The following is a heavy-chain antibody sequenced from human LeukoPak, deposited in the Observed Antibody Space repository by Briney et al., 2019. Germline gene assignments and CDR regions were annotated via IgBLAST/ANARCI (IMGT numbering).Heavy chain of an antibody. CDR3: AQGGDRWYYFDY. J-gene: IGHJ4*02. D-gene: IGHD4-23*01. CDR2: IKQDGSEK. CDR1: GFTFSSYW. Sequence: GGSLRLSCAASGFTFSSYWMSWVRQAPGEGLEWVANIKQDGSEKYYVDSVKGRFTISRDNAKNSLYLQMNSLRAEDTAVYYCAQGGDRWYYFDYWGQGTLVTVSS. V-gene: IGHV3-7*01.